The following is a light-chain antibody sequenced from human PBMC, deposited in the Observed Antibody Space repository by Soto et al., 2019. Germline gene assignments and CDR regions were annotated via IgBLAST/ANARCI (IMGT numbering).Light chain of an antibody. CDR2: DAS. J-gene: IGKJ4*01. CDR1: QSXXXX. CDR3: QQYNSYPLT. Sequence: DIXXTQSPSTLSAXVGDRVTITCRASQSXXXXLAWYQQKPGKAPKLLIYDASSLESGVPSRFSGSGSGTEFTLTISSLQPDDFATYYCQQYNSYPLTFGGGTKVEIK. V-gene: IGKV1-5*01.